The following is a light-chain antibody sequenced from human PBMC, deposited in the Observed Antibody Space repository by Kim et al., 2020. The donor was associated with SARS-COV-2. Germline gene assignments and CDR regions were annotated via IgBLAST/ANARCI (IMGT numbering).Light chain of an antibody. CDR2: GAS. V-gene: IGKV3-20*01. CDR1: QTVARSY. CDR3: QQSGTPPSCM. J-gene: IGKJ1*01. Sequence: EIVLTQSPGTLSLSPGEGATLSCRASQTVARSYLAWYQQKLGLAPRLLIYGASSRATGIPDRFSGSGSGTDFTLNITRLEPDDFAVYYCQQSGTPPSCMFCPGTKVDIK.